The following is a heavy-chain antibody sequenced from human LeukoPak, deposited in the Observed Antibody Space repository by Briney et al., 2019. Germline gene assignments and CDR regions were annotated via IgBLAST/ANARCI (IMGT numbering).Heavy chain of an antibody. CDR2: ISGSGGST. CDR1: GFTFSSYA. D-gene: IGHD2-15*01. Sequence: GGSLRLSCAASGFTFSSYAMSWVRQAPGKGLEWVSAISGSGGSTYYADSVKGRFTISRDNSKNTLYLQMNSLRAEDTAVYYCAKDGRIVVVVAAHAFDIWGRGTMVTVSS. V-gene: IGHV3-23*01. J-gene: IGHJ3*02. CDR3: AKDGRIVVVVAAHAFDI.